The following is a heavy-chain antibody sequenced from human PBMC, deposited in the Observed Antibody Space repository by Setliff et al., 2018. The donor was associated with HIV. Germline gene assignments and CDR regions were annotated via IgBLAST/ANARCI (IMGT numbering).Heavy chain of an antibody. J-gene: IGHJ3*02. CDR2: INYDESSE. Sequence: GGSLRLSCAASGFTFSAHAMHWVRQAPGKGLEWVAFINYDESSEYYVDSVKGRVTISRDNSKNTVDLQMNSLRAEDTAVYYCAKDGDYSNWDYDAFDIWGQGTMVTVSS. CDR1: GFTFSAHA. D-gene: IGHD1-7*01. V-gene: IGHV3-30*02. CDR3: AKDGDYSNWDYDAFDI.